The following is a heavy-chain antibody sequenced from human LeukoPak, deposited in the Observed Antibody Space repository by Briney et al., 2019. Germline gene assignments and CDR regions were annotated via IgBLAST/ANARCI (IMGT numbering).Heavy chain of an antibody. CDR1: GFTFSSYS. J-gene: IGHJ4*02. Sequence: GGSLRLYCAASGFTFSSYSMKWVRQAPGKGLEWVSSISSSSSYIYYADSVKGRFTISRDNAKNSLYLQMNSLRAEDTAVYYCARGGSITGTPDLDYWGQGTLVTVSS. CDR2: ISSSSSYI. V-gene: IGHV3-21*01. D-gene: IGHD1-7*01. CDR3: ARGGSITGTPDLDY.